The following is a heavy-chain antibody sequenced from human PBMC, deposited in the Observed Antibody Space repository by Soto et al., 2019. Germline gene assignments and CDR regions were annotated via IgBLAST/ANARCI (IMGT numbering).Heavy chain of an antibody. J-gene: IGHJ4*02. CDR2: ISGSGGST. D-gene: IGHD2-21*02. Sequence: PGGSLRLSCTASGFTFSNYAMSWVRQAPGKGLEWVSAISGSGGSTYYADSVKGRFTISRDNSKNTLYLQMNSLRAEDTAVYYCAKDLGIVVVTLGYWGQGTLVTVSS. CDR3: AKDLGIVVVTLGY. CDR1: GFTFSNYA. V-gene: IGHV3-23*01.